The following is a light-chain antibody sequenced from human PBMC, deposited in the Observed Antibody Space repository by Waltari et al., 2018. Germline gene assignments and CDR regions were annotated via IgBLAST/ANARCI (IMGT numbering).Light chain of an antibody. V-gene: IGKV3-11*01. Sequence: EIVLTQSPATLSLSPGERATLSCRASQSVSSYLAWYQQKPGQAPRLLIYDASNLATGIPSRFSGSGSGTDFTLTISSLEPEDFAAYYCQQRSNWPRTFGQGTKVEIK. CDR1: QSVSSY. CDR3: QQRSNWPRT. J-gene: IGKJ1*01. CDR2: DAS.